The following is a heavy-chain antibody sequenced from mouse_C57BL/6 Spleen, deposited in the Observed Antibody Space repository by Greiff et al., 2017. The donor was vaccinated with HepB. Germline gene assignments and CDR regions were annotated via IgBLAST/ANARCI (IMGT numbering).Heavy chain of an antibody. V-gene: IGHV1-82*01. CDR1: GYAFSSSW. CDR2: IYPGDGDT. J-gene: IGHJ2*01. CDR3: AKMPYYYGRSAVDY. Sequence: QVQLLQSGPELVKPGASVKISCTASGYAFSSSWMNWVKQRPGKGLEWIGRIYPGDGDTNYNGKFKGKATLTADKSSSTAYMQLSNLTSEDSEVYFLAKMPYYYGRSAVDYWGQGTTLTVSS. D-gene: IGHD1-1*01.